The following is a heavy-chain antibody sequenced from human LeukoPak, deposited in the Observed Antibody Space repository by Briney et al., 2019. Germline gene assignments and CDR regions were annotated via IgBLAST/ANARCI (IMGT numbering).Heavy chain of an antibody. Sequence: GGSLSLSCAASGFTFDDYAMHWVRQAPGKGLDWVSGISWNSGSIGYADSVKGRFTISRDNDKNSLYLQMNSLRAEDMALYYCAKVSNYYYYYMNVWGKGTTVTVSS. J-gene: IGHJ6*03. CDR2: ISWNSGSI. CDR1: GFTFDDYA. V-gene: IGHV3-9*03. CDR3: AKVSNYYYYYMNV.